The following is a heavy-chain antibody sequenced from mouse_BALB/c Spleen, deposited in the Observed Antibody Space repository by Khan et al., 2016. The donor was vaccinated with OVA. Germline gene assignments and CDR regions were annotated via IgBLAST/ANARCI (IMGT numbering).Heavy chain of an antibody. J-gene: IGHJ4*01. CDR3: ARQPYYHYYIMDY. Sequence: QVQLKESGPGLVAPSQSLSITCTISGFSLTNYGVHWVRQPPGKGLEWLVVIWSAGSTSYNSALKSRLIISKDNSKSQVFLKMNSLQTDDTAMYYCARQPYYHYYIMDYWGQGTSVTVSA. CDR2: IWSAGST. D-gene: IGHD2-10*01. V-gene: IGHV2-6-1*01. CDR1: GFSLTNYG.